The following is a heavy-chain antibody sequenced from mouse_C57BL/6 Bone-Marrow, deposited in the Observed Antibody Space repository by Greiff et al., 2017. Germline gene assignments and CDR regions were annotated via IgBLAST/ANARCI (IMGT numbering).Heavy chain of an antibody. J-gene: IGHJ4*01. Sequence: EVQLQQSGPELVKPGASVKLSCKASGYSFTDYYMHWVKQSHGQGLEWIGVIHPNNGSTSYNKKFKGKATLTVDKSSSTAYMQLNSLTSEDSAVYYCAIYCDSYALDYWGQGTSVTVSS. CDR3: AIYCDSYALDY. V-gene: IGHV1-39*01. CDR2: IHPNNGST. D-gene: IGHD2-13*01. CDR1: GYSFTDYY.